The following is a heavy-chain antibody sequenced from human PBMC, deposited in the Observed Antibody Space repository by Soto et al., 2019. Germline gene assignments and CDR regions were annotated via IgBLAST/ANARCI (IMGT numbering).Heavy chain of an antibody. CDR2: ISSSGSTI. Sequence: GGSLRLSCAASGFTFSSYEMNWVRQAPGKGLEWVSHISSSGSTIYYADSVKGRFTISRDNAKNSLYLQMNSLRAEDTAVYYCARGRYSSSSYHYYGMDVWGQGTTVTVSS. J-gene: IGHJ6*02. V-gene: IGHV3-48*03. CDR1: GFTFSSYE. CDR3: ARGRYSSSSYHYYGMDV. D-gene: IGHD6-6*01.